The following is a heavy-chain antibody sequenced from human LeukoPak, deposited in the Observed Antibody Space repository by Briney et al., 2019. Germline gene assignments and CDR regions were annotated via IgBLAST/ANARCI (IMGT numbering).Heavy chain of an antibody. CDR2: IWYDGSKE. CDR1: GFTFITYG. V-gene: IGHV3-33*01. CDR3: ARELETAMVFDF. J-gene: IGHJ4*02. D-gene: IGHD5-18*01. Sequence: PGRSLRLSCAASGFTFITYGMHWVRQAPGKGLEWLAVIWYDGSKEYYADSVKGRFTISRDNSKNTLYLQMNSLRAEDTAVYFCARELETAMVFDFWGQGTLVTVSS.